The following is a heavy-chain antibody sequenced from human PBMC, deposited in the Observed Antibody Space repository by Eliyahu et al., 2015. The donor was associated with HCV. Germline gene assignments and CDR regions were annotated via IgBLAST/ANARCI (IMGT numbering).Heavy chain of an antibody. CDR3: ARGGRSRYGMDV. Sequence: EVQLVESGGGXVQPGGXXRLSCAAXGFTFSSYEMNWVRQAPGKGLEWVSYISSSGSTIYYADSMKGRFTISRDNAKNSLYLQMNSLRAEDTAVYYCARGGRSRYGMDVWGQGTTVTVSS. CDR2: ISSSGSTI. V-gene: IGHV3-48*03. J-gene: IGHJ6*02. D-gene: IGHD1-26*01. CDR1: GFTFSSYE.